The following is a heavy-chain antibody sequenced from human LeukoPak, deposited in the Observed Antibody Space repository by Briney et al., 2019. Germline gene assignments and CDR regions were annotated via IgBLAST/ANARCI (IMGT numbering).Heavy chain of an antibody. CDR2: INHSGST. J-gene: IGHJ5*02. Sequence: VRQPPGKGLEWIGEINHSGSTNYNPSLKSRVTISVDTSKNQFSLKLSSVTAADTAVYYCAREFYGDYGYNWFDPWGQGTLVTVSS. V-gene: IGHV4-34*09. D-gene: IGHD4-17*01. CDR3: AREFYGDYGYNWFDP.